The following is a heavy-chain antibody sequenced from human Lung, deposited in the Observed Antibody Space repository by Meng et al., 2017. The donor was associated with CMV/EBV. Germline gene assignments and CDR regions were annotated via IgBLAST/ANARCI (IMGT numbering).Heavy chain of an antibody. D-gene: IGHD3-9*01. V-gene: IGHV3-21*01. J-gene: IGHJ4*02. CDR1: GFSFSTYA. CDR2: ISADSTFV. Sequence: AASGFSFSTYAMTWVRQAPGKGLEWVSSISADSTFVYYADSVKGRFTISRDNAKKSLYLQMNSLRAEDTAVYYCARETDDILTGYFDWGQGTLVTVSS. CDR3: ARETDDILTGYFD.